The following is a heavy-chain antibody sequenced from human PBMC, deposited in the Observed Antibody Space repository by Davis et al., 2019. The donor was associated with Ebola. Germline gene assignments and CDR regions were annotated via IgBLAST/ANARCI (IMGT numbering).Heavy chain of an antibody. V-gene: IGHV3-30-3*01. CDR1: GFTFSSYW. CDR2: ISYDGSNK. Sequence: GGSLRLSCAASGFTFSSYWMHWVRQAPGKGLEWVAVISYDGSNKYYADSVKGRFTISRDNSKNTLYLQMNSLRAEDTAVYYCARTLSSSWVYWGQGTLVTVSS. CDR3: ARTLSSSWVY. J-gene: IGHJ4*02. D-gene: IGHD6-13*01.